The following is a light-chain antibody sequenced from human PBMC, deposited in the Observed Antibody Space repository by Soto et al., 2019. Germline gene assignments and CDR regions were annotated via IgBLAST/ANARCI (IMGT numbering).Light chain of an antibody. CDR1: SSNIGSNT. V-gene: IGLV1-44*01. CDR2: SNN. CDR3: ATWDDSLNGSYV. Sequence: QSVLTQPPSASGTPGQRVTISCSGSSSNIGSNTVNWYQQLPGTAPKLLIFSNNQRPSGVPDRFSGSMSGTSASLAISGLXSEDEADYYCATWDDSLNGSYVFGTGTKVTVL. J-gene: IGLJ1*01.